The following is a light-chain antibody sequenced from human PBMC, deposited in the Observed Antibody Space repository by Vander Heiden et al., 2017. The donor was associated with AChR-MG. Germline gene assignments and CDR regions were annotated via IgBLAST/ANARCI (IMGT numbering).Light chain of an antibody. J-gene: IGKJ2*01. CDR2: AAS. Sequence: DIQMTQSPSSLSASVGDRVTITCRASQSISSYLNWYQQKPGKAPKLLIYAASSLQSGVPSRFSGSGSGTDFTLTISRLQPEDFATYYCQQSYSTPYTFGQRTKLEIK. V-gene: IGKV1-39*01. CDR3: QQSYSTPYT. CDR1: QSISSY.